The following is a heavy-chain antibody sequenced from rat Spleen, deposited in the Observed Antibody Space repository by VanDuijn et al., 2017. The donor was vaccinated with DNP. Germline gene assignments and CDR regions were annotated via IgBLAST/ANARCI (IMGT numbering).Heavy chain of an antibody. V-gene: IGHV3-1*01. CDR1: GYSITSSY. CDR2: ISYSGST. J-gene: IGHJ2*01. Sequence: EVQLQESGPGLVKPSQSLSLICSVTGYSITSSYRWSWIRKFPGNKMEWIGHISYSGSTSYNPSLKSRISITRDTSKNQFFLQVNSVTTEDTATYYCARGDILRSFDYWGQGVMVTVSS. D-gene: IGHD1-6*01. CDR3: ARGDILRSFDY.